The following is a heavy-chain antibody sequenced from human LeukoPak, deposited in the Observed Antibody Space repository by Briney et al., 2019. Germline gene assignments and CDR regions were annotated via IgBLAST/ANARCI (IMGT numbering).Heavy chain of an antibody. CDR2: IKRDGSEK. V-gene: IGHV3-7*01. D-gene: IGHD2/OR15-2a*01. J-gene: IGHJ3*02. CDR3: ASVIVTETDAFDI. Sequence: PGGSLRLSCAASGFTFSSYWMSWVRQAPGKGLGWVANIKRDGSEKYYVDSVKGRFTISRDNAKNSLYLQMNSLRAEDTAVYYCASVIVTETDAFDIWGQGTMVTVSS. CDR1: GFTFSSYW.